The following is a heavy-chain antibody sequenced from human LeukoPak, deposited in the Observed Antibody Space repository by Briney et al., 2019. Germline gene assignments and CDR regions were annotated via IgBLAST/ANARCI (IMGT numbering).Heavy chain of an antibody. V-gene: IGHV3-30-3*01. CDR3: AKSIAVAGTPPYFDY. Sequence: GGSLRLSCAASGFTFSSYAMHWVRQAPGKGLEWVAVISYDGSNKYYADSVKGRFTISRDNSKNTLYLQMNSLRAEDTAVYYCAKSIAVAGTPPYFDYWGRGTLVTVSS. D-gene: IGHD6-19*01. CDR1: GFTFSSYA. J-gene: IGHJ4*02. CDR2: ISYDGSNK.